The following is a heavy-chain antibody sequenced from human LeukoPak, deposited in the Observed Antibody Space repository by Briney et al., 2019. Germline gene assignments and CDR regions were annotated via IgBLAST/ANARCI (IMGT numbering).Heavy chain of an antibody. CDR3: ARGHLVGPYYYYYYMDV. Sequence: SETLSLTCAVYGGSFSGYYWSWIRQPPGKGLEWIGEINHSGSTNYNPSLKRRVTISVDTSKNQFSLKLSSVTAADTAVYYCARGHLVGPYYYYYYMDVWGKGTTVTVSS. J-gene: IGHJ6*03. CDR1: GGSFSGYY. D-gene: IGHD2-21*01. V-gene: IGHV4-34*01. CDR2: INHSGST.